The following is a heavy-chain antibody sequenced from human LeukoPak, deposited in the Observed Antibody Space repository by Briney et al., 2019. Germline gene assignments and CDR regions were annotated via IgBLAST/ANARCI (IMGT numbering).Heavy chain of an antibody. CDR1: GYTFTSYA. D-gene: IGHD3-10*01. J-gene: IGHJ4*02. CDR3: ARAFRFGELLPLDY. V-gene: IGHV1-3*03. Sequence: GASVKVSCKASGYTFTSYAMHWVRQAPGQRLEWMGWINAGNGNTKYSQEFQGRVTITRDTSASTAYMELSSLRSEDMAVYYCARAFRFGELLPLDYWGQGTLVTVSS. CDR2: INAGNGNT.